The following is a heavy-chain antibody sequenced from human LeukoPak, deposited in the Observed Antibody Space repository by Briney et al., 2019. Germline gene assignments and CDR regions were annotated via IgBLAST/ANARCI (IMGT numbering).Heavy chain of an antibody. V-gene: IGHV4-39*01. Sequence: SETLSLTCTVSDDSISSSSYYWGWIRQPPGKGLEWIGSIYYTRSTYYNPSLKSRVTISVDTSKNQFSLKLTSVTAADTAVYYCARGVTMIVVVIHDWYFDLWGRGTLVTVSS. CDR1: DDSISSSSYY. CDR2: IYYTRST. J-gene: IGHJ2*01. CDR3: ARGVTMIVVVIHDWYFDL. D-gene: IGHD3-22*01.